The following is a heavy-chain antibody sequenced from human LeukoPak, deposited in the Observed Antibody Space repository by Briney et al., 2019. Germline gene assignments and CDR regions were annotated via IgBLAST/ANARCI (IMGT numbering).Heavy chain of an antibody. CDR3: ARGGSGSSGVVDY. CDR1: GFTFSSYD. D-gene: IGHD6-6*01. Sequence: GGSLRLSCAASGFTFSSYDMHWVRQATGKGLEWVSAIGTAGDTYYPGSVKGRFTISRENAKNSLYLQMNSLRAGDTAVYYCARGGSGSSGVVDYWGQGTLVTVSS. CDR2: IGTAGDT. V-gene: IGHV3-13*01. J-gene: IGHJ4*02.